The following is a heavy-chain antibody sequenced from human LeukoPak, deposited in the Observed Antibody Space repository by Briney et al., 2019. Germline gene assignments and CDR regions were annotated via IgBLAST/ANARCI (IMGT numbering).Heavy chain of an antibody. D-gene: IGHD6-19*01. Sequence: GGSLRLSCAASRFTFSSYAMSWARQAPGKGLEWVSAISGSGGRSYYADSVKGRFTISRDNSKNTVFLQMNSLRAEDTAVYYCAKDRSYSSGWAFDYWGQGTLVTVSS. CDR2: ISGSGGRS. V-gene: IGHV3-23*01. J-gene: IGHJ4*02. CDR1: RFTFSSYA. CDR3: AKDRSYSSGWAFDY.